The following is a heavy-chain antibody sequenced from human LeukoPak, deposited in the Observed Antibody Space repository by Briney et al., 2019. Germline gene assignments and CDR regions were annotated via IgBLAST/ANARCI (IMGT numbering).Heavy chain of an antibody. CDR3: AKSWLAPLYYFDY. CDR1: GFTFSSYA. V-gene: IGHV3-23*01. CDR2: ISGSGGST. Sequence: PGGSLRLSCAASGFTFSSYAMSWVRQAPGKGLEWVSAISGSGGSTYYADSVKGRFTTSRDNSKNTLYLQMNSLRAEDTAVYYCAKSWLAPLYYFDYWGQGTLVTVSS. J-gene: IGHJ4*02. D-gene: IGHD6-19*01.